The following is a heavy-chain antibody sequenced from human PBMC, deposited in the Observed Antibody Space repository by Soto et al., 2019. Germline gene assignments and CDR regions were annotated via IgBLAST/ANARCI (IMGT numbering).Heavy chain of an antibody. D-gene: IGHD6-13*01. Sequence: QVQLVQSGAEVKKPGSSVKVSCKASGGTXXSYAXXXXXXXXXQXLXWXGGIIPIFGTANYAQKFQGRVTITAXESTSTAYMELSSLXXXDTAVYYCARGHIAATGSEGDYYYYYGMDVWGQGTTVTVSS. J-gene: IGHJ6*02. V-gene: IGHV1-69*12. CDR2: IIPIFGTA. CDR3: ARGHIAATGSEGDYYYYYGMDV. CDR1: GGTXXSYA.